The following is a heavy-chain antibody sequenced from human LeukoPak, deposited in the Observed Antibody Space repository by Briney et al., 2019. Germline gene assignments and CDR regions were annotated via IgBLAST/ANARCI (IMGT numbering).Heavy chain of an antibody. Sequence: PSETLSLACTVSDGSISTYYWSWIRQPPGKGLEWIGYIYYSGSTNYNPSLKSRVTISVDTSKNQFSLKLSSVTAADTAVYYCARDYSNYIMDYWGQGTLVTVSS. CDR2: IYYSGST. CDR1: DGSISTYY. J-gene: IGHJ4*02. CDR3: ARDYSNYIMDY. V-gene: IGHV4-59*01. D-gene: IGHD4-11*01.